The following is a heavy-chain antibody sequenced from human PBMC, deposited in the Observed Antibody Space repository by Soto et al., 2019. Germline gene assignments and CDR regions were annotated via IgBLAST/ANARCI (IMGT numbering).Heavy chain of an antibody. CDR2: IYWDDDK. D-gene: IGHD3-3*01. J-gene: IGHJ3*02. CDR3: AHGRIKIFGVVTRDALDI. V-gene: IGHV2-5*02. CDR1: GFSLSTSGVG. Sequence: QITLKESGPTLVKPTQTLTLTCTFSGFSLSTSGVGVGWIRQPPGKALEWLALIYWDDDKRYSPSLKSRLTITKDTFKNQVVLTMTNMDPVDTATYYCAHGRIKIFGVVTRDALDIWGQGPMVTVSS.